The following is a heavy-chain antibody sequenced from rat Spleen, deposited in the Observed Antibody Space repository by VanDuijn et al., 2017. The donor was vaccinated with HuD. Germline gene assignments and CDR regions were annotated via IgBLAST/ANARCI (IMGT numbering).Heavy chain of an antibody. V-gene: IGHV2S12*01. D-gene: IGHD1-2*01. CDR3: ARYSTSYVMDA. Sequence: QVQLKESGPGLVQPSQTLSLTCTVSEFSLTSKGVSWIRQPPGKGLEWIAAISSGGSTYYNSPLKSRLSISRDTSKSQVFLKMNSLQPEDTATYYCARYSTSYVMDAWGQGASVTVSS. CDR1: EFSLTSKG. J-gene: IGHJ4*01. CDR2: ISSGGST.